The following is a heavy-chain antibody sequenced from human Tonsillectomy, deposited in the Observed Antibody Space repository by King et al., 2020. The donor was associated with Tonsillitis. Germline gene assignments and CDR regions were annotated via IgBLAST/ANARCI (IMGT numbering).Heavy chain of an antibody. V-gene: IGHV4-4*07. J-gene: IGHJ5*02. CDR1: GGSISSYY. D-gene: IGHD3-22*01. CDR2: IYTSGST. Sequence: MQLQESGPGLVKPSETLSLTCTVSGGSISSYYWSWIRQPAGKGLEWIGRIYTSGSTNYNPSLKSRVTMSVDTSKNQFSLKLSSVTAADTAVYYCARDKDDSSGYYPGDWFDPWGQGTLVTVSS. CDR3: ARDKDDSSGYYPGDWFDP.